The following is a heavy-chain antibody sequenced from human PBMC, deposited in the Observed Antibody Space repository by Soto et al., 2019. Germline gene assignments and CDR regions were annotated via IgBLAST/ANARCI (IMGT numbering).Heavy chain of an antibody. J-gene: IGHJ6*03. V-gene: IGHV3-43*01. CDR1: GFTFDDYT. CDR3: SRQAFYFLSRKPPYYMVF. CDR2: ISWDGGST. D-gene: IGHD3-3*01. Sequence: GGSLRLSCAASGFTFDDYTMHWVRQAPGKGLEWVSLISWDGGSTYYADSVKGRFTISRDNSKNSLYLQMNSLRTEDTAVYYCSRQAFYFLSRKPPYYMVFWCTGT.